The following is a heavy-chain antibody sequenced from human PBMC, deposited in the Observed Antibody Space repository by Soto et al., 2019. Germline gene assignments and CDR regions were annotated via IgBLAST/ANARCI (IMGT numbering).Heavy chain of an antibody. CDR3: ARDTVPAAIRGLLDY. CDR2: IIPIFGTA. CDR1: GGTFSSYA. Sequence: SVKVSCKASGGTFSSYAISWVRQAPGQGLEWMGGIIPIFGTANYAQKFQGRVTITADESTSTAYMELSSLRSEDTAVYYCARDTVPAAIRGLLDYWGQGTLVTV. J-gene: IGHJ4*02. V-gene: IGHV1-69*13. D-gene: IGHD2-2*02.